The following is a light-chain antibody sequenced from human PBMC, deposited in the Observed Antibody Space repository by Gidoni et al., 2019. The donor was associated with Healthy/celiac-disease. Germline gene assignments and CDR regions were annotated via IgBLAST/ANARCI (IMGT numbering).Light chain of an antibody. J-gene: IGKJ4*01. CDR2: AAS. V-gene: IGKV1-39*01. CDR3: QQSYSTPRLT. Sequence: DIQMTQSPSSLSASVGDRVTLTCRASQSISSYLNLYQQKSGKAPKLLIYAASSLQSGVPSRVSGSGSGKDFTLTISSLQPEDFATYYCQQSYSTPRLTFGGGTKVEIK. CDR1: QSISSY.